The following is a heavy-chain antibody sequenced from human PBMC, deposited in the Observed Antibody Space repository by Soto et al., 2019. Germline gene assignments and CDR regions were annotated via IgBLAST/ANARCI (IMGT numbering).Heavy chain of an antibody. D-gene: IGHD1-1*01. CDR1: GGTFSSYT. CDR3: AKDRPRRTSGYFFDY. J-gene: IGHJ4*02. Sequence: TSVKVSCEDCGGTFSSYTISWVRQAPGQGLEWMGRIIPILGIANYAQKFQGRVTITADKSKNTVSLHMNSLRAEDTALYYCAKDRPRRTSGYFFDYWGQGTPVTVSS. V-gene: IGHV1-69*04. CDR2: IIPILGIA.